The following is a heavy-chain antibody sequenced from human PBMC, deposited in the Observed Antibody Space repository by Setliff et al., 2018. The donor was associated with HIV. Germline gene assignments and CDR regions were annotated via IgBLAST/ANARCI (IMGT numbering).Heavy chain of an antibody. J-gene: IGHJ6*03. CDR2: IKQDGSDK. CDR3: ARVPTNPDFYYYYMDV. Sequence: GGSLRLSCAASGFTFSNYWMSWVRQAPGKGLEWVANIKQDGSDKYYVDSVKGRFTISRDNAKNSLYLQMNSLRAEDTAVYYCARVPTNPDFYYYYMDVWGKGTTVTVSS. V-gene: IGHV3-7*03. CDR1: GFTFSNYW.